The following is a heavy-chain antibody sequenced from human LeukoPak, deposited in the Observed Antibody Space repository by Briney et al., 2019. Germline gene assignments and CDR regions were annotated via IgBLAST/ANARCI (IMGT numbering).Heavy chain of an antibody. Sequence: ASVKVSCKASGYTFTSYYIHWVRQAPGQGLEWMGILNPSAGTTAYAQKFQGRVTMTRDTSTSTVYMEVSSLRSEDTAVYYCARGTGTNPRDYFDYWGQGTLVTVSS. CDR3: ARGTGTNPRDYFDY. D-gene: IGHD2-8*02. V-gene: IGHV1-46*01. CDR2: LNPSAGTT. J-gene: IGHJ4*02. CDR1: GYTFTSYY.